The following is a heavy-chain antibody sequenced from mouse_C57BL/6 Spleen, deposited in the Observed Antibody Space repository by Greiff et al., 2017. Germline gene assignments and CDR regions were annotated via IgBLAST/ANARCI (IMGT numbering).Heavy chain of an antibody. CDR2: IYPGDGDT. J-gene: IGHJ1*03. Sequence: VQLQQSGPELVKPGASVKISCKASGYAFSSSWMNWVKQRPGKGLEWIGRIYPGDGDTNYNGKFKGKATLTADKSSSTAYMQLCSLTSEDSAVYFCARWSGSSSWYFDVWGTGTTVTVSS. V-gene: IGHV1-82*01. CDR1: GYAFSSSW. CDR3: ARWSGSSSWYFDV. D-gene: IGHD1-1*01.